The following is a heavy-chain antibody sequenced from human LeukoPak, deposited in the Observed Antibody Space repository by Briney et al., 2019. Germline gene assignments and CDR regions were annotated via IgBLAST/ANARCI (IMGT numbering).Heavy chain of an antibody. V-gene: IGHV3-74*01. J-gene: IGHJ4*02. Sequence: GGSLRLSCAASGFTFSSYWMHWVRQAPGKGLVWASRINSDGSTTRYADSVKGRFTISRDNAKNTLYLQMNSLRVEDTAVYYCAGDTTITHQRDYWGQGTLGTVSS. D-gene: IGHD5-24*01. CDR1: GFTFSSYW. CDR3: AGDTTITHQRDY. CDR2: INSDGSTT.